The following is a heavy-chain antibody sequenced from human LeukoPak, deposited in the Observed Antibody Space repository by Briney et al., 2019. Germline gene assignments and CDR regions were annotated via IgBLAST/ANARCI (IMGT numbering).Heavy chain of an antibody. Sequence: GGSLRLSCAASGFTVSSNYMSWVRQAPGKGLEWVGRIKSKTDGGTTDYAAPVKGRFTISRDDSKNTLYLQMNSLKTEDTAVYYCTTARGYSYGWGQGTLVTVSS. J-gene: IGHJ4*02. V-gene: IGHV3-15*01. D-gene: IGHD5-18*01. CDR2: IKSKTDGGTT. CDR1: GFTVSSNY. CDR3: TTARGYSYG.